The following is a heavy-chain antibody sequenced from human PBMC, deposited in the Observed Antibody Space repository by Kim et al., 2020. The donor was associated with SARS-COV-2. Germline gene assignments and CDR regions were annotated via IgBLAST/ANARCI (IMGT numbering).Heavy chain of an antibody. CDR3: ARGVMAYYYDSSGYQFDY. CDR2: IWYDGSNK. V-gene: IGHV3-33*01. D-gene: IGHD3-22*01. J-gene: IGHJ4*02. Sequence: GGSLRLSCAASGFTFSSYGMHWVRQAPGKGLEWVAVIWYDGSNKYYADSVKGRFTIPRDNSKNTLYLQMNSLRAEDTAVYYCARGVMAYYYDSSGYQFDYWGQGTLVTVSS. CDR1: GFTFSSYG.